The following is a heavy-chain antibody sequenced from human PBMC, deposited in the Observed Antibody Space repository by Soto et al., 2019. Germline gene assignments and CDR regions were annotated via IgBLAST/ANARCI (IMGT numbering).Heavy chain of an antibody. CDR3: AKDMPSKGGSTFDY. D-gene: IGHD1-26*01. Sequence: EVQLVESGGGLVQPGRSLRLSCAASGFTFDDYAMHWVRQAPGKGLEWVSGISWNSGSIGYADSVKGRFTISRDNAKNSLYLQMNSLRAEDTALYYCAKDMPSKGGSTFDYWGQGTLVTVSS. CDR1: GFTFDDYA. V-gene: IGHV3-9*01. CDR2: ISWNSGSI. J-gene: IGHJ4*02.